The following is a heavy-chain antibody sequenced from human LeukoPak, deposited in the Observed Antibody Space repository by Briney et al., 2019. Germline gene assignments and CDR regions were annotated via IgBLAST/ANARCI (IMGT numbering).Heavy chain of an antibody. Sequence: SETLSLTCAVYGGSFSGYYWSWIRQPPGKGLEWIGEINHSGSSNYNPSLKSRVTISVDTSKNQFSLKLSSVTAADTAVYYCARGRRIAAAEHFDYWGQGTLVTVSS. CDR1: GGSFSGYY. CDR2: INHSGSS. J-gene: IGHJ4*02. CDR3: ARGRRIAAAEHFDY. V-gene: IGHV4-34*01. D-gene: IGHD6-13*01.